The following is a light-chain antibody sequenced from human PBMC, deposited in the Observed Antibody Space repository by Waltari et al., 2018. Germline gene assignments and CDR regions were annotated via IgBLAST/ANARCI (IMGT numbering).Light chain of an antibody. CDR3: QAWDSGAAGV. CDR1: KLGDKY. J-gene: IGLJ1*01. Sequence: SYELSQPPSVSVSPGQTATISCSGDKLGDKYACWYQQKPGQSPVLVIYQDSRRPSGIPERFSGSNSGSTATLTISGTQAMDEADYYCQAWDSGAAGVFGTGTKVTVL. CDR2: QDS. V-gene: IGLV3-1*01.